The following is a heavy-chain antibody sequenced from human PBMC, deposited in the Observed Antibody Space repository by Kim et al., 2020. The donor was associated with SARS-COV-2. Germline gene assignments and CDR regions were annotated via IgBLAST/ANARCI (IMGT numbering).Heavy chain of an antibody. CDR2: LFRQGTT. Sequence: GGSLRLSCVASGFSVSTNSMGWVRQAPGKGLEWVSVLFRQGTTDYADSVRGRFTISRDNSLYLQMNSLKAEDTAVFYCAGWTSSSWFDYWGQGTLGTVSS. CDR1: GFSVSTNS. V-gene: IGHV3-53*01. J-gene: IGHJ4*02. CDR3: AGWTSSSWFDY. D-gene: IGHD6-6*01.